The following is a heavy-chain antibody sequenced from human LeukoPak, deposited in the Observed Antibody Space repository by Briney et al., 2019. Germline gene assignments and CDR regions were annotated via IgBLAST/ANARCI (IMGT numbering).Heavy chain of an antibody. CDR3: ARVAYCGGDCYNTFDY. D-gene: IGHD2-21*02. Sequence: GGSLRLSCAASGFTFSSYEMNWVRQAPGKGLEWVAVISYDGSNKYYADSVKGRFTISRDNSKNTLYLQMNSLRAEDTAVYYCARVAYCGGDCYNTFDYWGQGTLVTVSS. V-gene: IGHV3-30*04. CDR2: ISYDGSNK. CDR1: GFTFSSYE. J-gene: IGHJ4*02.